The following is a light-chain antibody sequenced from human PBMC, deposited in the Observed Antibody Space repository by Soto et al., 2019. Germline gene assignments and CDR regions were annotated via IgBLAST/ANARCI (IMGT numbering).Light chain of an antibody. CDR2: AAS. V-gene: IGKV1-9*01. J-gene: IGKJ5*01. CDR1: QGISSS. CDR3: QHIYAYPLD. Sequence: DIQLTQSPSFLSASVGDRVTITCRASQGISSSLAWYQQKPGKAPNLLIYAASTLQTGVPSRFSGSGSGTEFTITSSRQQAEYFATYYCQHIYAYPLDFGEGTRLDIK.